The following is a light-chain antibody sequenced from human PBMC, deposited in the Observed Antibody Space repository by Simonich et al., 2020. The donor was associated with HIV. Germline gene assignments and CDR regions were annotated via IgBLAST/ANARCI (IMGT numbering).Light chain of an antibody. CDR2: WAS. V-gene: IGKV4-1*01. J-gene: IGKJ1*01. CDR3: QQYYSTPPT. Sequence: DIVMTQSPDSLAVSLGERATFNCKSSRIILYSSNNKNYLAWYQQKPGPPPKLLIYWASTRESGVPDRFSASGSGTDFTLTISSLQAEDVAIYYCQQYYSTPPTFGQGTKVEIK. CDR1: RIILYSSNNKNY.